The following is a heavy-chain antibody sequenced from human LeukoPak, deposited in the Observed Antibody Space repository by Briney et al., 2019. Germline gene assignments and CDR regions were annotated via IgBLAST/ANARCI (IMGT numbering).Heavy chain of an antibody. J-gene: IGHJ4*02. CDR2: MNPNSGNT. CDR3: ASPGPKSETV. CDR1: GYTFTSYG. V-gene: IGHV1-8*02. D-gene: IGHD1-1*01. Sequence: ASVNVSCKASGYTFTSYGISWVRQAPGQGLEWMGWMNPNSGNTGYAQKFQGRVTMTRNTSISTAYMELSSLRSEDTAVYYCASPGPKSETVWGQGTLVTVSS.